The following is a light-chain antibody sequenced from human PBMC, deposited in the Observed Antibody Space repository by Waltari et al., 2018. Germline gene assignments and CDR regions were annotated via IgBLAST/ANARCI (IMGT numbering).Light chain of an antibody. Sequence: DIQMTQSPSTLSASVGDRVTITCRASQSISSWLAWYQQKPRKPPKLLSYKASSLESGVPSRFSVSGSGTEFTLTISSLQPDDFATYYCQQYNSYWTFGQGTKVEIK. V-gene: IGKV1-5*03. J-gene: IGKJ1*01. CDR1: QSISSW. CDR3: QQYNSYWT. CDR2: KAS.